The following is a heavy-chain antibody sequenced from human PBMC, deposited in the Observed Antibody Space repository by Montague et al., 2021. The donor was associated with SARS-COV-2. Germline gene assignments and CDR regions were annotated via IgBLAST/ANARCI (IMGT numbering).Heavy chain of an antibody. CDR1: GFTFSDYG. V-gene: IGHV3-48*04. J-gene: IGHJ6*02. CDR3: VRDPATGMDV. Sequence: SLRLSCAASGFTFSDYGINWVRQAPGMGLEWFSYIGATSRTIYYXDSVKGRFTVSRDNAKNSLYLQMNSLRAEDTALYYCVRDPATGMDVWGLGTMVTVSS. CDR2: IGATSRTI.